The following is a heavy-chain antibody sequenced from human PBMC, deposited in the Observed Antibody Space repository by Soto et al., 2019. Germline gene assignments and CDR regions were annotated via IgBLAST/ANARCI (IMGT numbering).Heavy chain of an antibody. J-gene: IGHJ6*02. CDR2: IVPSLDTT. CDR1: GGTFSSSG. V-gene: IGHV1-69*11. Sequence: QVHLVQSGTEVKKPGSSVKVSCKASGGTFSSSGFSWVRQAPGQGLEWMGMIVPSLDTTKYAQKFQARVTITEDEVTGTAYMELRSLRSEDTAVYYCARWPQPRYTADPYAVDVWGQGTRVIVSS. CDR3: ARWPQPRYTADPYAVDV. D-gene: IGHD3-16*02.